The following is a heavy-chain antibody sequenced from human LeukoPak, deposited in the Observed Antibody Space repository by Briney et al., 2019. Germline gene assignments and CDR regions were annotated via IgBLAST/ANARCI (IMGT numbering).Heavy chain of an antibody. CDR1: GVSFSGYY. CDR3: ARGRLRHIMVRGASPGWFDP. D-gene: IGHD3-10*01. CDR2: INHSGST. Sequence: SETLSLTCAVYGVSFSGYYWSWIRQPPGKGLEWIGEINHSGSTNYNPSLKSRVTISVDTSKNQFSLKLSSVTAADTAVYYCARGRLRHIMVRGASPGWFDPWGQGTLVTVSS. J-gene: IGHJ5*02. V-gene: IGHV4-34*01.